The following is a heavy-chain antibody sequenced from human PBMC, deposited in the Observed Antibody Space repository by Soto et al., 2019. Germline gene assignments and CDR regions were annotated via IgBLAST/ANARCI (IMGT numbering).Heavy chain of an antibody. CDR3: AREAGIAAAGKNYYGMDV. V-gene: IGHV4-59*01. CDR2: IYYSGST. CDR1: GGSISSYY. J-gene: IGHJ6*02. D-gene: IGHD6-13*01. Sequence: SETLSLTCTVSGGSISSYYWSWIRQPPGKGLEWIGYIYYSGSTNYNPPLKSRVTISVDTSKNQFSLKLSSVTAADTAVYYCAREAGIAAAGKNYYGMDVWGQGTTVTVSS.